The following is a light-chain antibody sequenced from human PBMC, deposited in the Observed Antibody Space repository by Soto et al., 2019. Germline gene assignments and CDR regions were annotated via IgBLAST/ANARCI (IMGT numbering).Light chain of an antibody. CDR1: QSISSW. J-gene: IGKJ1*01. CDR2: KTS. V-gene: IGKV1-5*03. Sequence: DIPLTLSPSTLSASVGDRVTITCRASQSISSWLAWYQQKPGKAPKFLIYKTSDLESGVPSRFSGSGSGTEFTLTISSLQPDDFATYYCQYYNNYCWTFGQGTKVEIK. CDR3: QYYNNYCWT.